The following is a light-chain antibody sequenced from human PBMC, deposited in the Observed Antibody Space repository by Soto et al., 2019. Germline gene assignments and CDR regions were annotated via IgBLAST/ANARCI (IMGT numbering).Light chain of an antibody. J-gene: IGKJ1*01. Sequence: EIVLTQSPGTLSLSPGERATLSCRASQSASNSYLAWYQQKPGQAPRLLIYGASSRATGIPDRFSGSGSGTDFTLTISRLEPEDFAVYYCQRYGSSPRTFGQGTKVEVK. CDR3: QRYGSSPRT. CDR1: QSASNSY. V-gene: IGKV3-20*01. CDR2: GAS.